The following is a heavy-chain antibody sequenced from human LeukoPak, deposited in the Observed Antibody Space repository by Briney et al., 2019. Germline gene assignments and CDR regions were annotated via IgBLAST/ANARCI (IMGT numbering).Heavy chain of an antibody. Sequence: GGSLRLSCAASGFTFSSYGMHWVRQAPGKGLEWVAFIRYDGSNKYYADSVKGRFTISRDNSKNTLYLQMNSLRAEDTAVYYCAKAGLYGSGLKWEYYFDYWGQGTLVTVSS. CDR3: AKAGLYGSGLKWEYYFDY. D-gene: IGHD3-10*01. J-gene: IGHJ4*02. CDR2: IRYDGSNK. V-gene: IGHV3-30*02. CDR1: GFTFSSYG.